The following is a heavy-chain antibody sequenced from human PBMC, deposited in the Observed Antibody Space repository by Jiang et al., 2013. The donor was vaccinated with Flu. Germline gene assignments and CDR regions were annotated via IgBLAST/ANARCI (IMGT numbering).Heavy chain of an antibody. V-gene: IGHV4-4*09. D-gene: IGHD1-26*01. Sequence: GLVKPSETLSLTCVVSGGSINSFHWGWVRQPPGKGLEWIGYISTTGGTTYNPSLESRVTISMDTAKNHFSLRLTSVTAADTSVYFCTRAIVLATRDYYSTYIDVWGRGTTVTVSS. J-gene: IGHJ6*03. CDR3: TRAIVLATRDYYSTYIDV. CDR2: ISTTGGT. CDR1: GGSINSFH.